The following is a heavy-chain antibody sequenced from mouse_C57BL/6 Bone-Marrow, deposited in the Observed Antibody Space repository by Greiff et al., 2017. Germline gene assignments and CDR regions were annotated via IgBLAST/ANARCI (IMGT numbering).Heavy chain of an antibody. V-gene: IGHV1-54*01. D-gene: IGHD2-4*01. CDR3: ARSDYDYYYVDY. Sequence: QVQLQQSGAELVRPGTSVKVSCKASGYAFTSYLIEWVKQRPGQGLEWIGLINPGSGGTNYNEKFKGKATLTADKSSSTAYMKLSCLTSEDSAVYFCARSDYDYYYVDYWGQGTTLTVSS. CDR1: GYAFTSYL. CDR2: INPGSGGT. J-gene: IGHJ2*01.